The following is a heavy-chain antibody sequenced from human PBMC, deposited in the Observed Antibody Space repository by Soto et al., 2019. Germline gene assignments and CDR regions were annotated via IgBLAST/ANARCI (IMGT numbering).Heavy chain of an antibody. V-gene: IGHV3-30*18. CDR3: AKEVRDIVLVPAAYYYYYGMDV. CDR2: ISYDGSNK. Sequence: QVQLVESGGGVVQPGRSLRLSCAASGFTFSSYGMHWVRQAPGKGLEWVAVISYDGSNKYYADSVKGRFTISRDNSKNTLYLQMNSLRAEDTAVYYCAKEVRDIVLVPAAYYYYYGMDVWGQGTTVTVSS. CDR1: GFTFSSYG. J-gene: IGHJ6*02. D-gene: IGHD2-2*01.